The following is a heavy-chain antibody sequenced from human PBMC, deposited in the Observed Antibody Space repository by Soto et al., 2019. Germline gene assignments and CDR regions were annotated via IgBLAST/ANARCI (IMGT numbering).Heavy chain of an antibody. CDR2: INHSGST. J-gene: IGHJ1*01. CDR3: ARGLQAH. Sequence: PSETLSLTCAVYGGSFSGYYWSWIRQPPGKGLEWIGEINHSGSTNYNPSLKSRVTISVDTSKNQFSLKLSSVTAADTAVYYCARGLQAHWGQGTLVTVSS. V-gene: IGHV4-34*01. CDR1: GGSFSGYY.